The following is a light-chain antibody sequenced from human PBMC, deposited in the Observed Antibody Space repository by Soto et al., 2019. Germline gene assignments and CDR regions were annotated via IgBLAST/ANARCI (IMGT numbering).Light chain of an antibody. CDR1: QSVSSY. Sequence: DIVLTQSPATLSLSPVERASLSCMASQSVSSYLSWHQQNPGQAPRLLIYGASNRATGIPDRFSGSGSGTDFTLTISRLEPEDFAVYYCQQYGSSGTFGQGTKV. V-gene: IGKV3-20*01. J-gene: IGKJ1*01. CDR3: QQYGSSGT. CDR2: GAS.